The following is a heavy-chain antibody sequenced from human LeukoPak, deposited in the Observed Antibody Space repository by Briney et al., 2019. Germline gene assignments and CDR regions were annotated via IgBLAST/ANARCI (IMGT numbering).Heavy chain of an antibody. V-gene: IGHV1-2*02. D-gene: IGHD3-3*01. CDR2: INPKTGRT. Sequence: ASLKVSCKASGYTFTGYYIHWVRQAPGQGLEWMGWINPKTGRTDYAQKFQGRVSMSRDTSINTVYTELTRVKSDDTAVYYCTRGAQITIFGVVMATPRHYKYYYMDVWGGGTTVTVSS. J-gene: IGHJ6*03. CDR1: GYTFTGYY. CDR3: TRGAQITIFGVVMATPRHYKYYYMDV.